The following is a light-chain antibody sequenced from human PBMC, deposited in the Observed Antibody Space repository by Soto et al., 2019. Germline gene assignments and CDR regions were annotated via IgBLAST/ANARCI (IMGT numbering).Light chain of an antibody. CDR2: KAS. V-gene: IGKV1-5*03. J-gene: IGKJ1*01. Sequence: DLQMTQSPSTLSASVGDRVTITCRASQSIDTWLAWYQQKPGKAPKLLIHKASTLESWVPSRFSGSGSGTEFTVTISSVQPYVFATYYCQDYSTYFTCGRGTKVEIK. CDR3: QDYSTYFT. CDR1: QSIDTW.